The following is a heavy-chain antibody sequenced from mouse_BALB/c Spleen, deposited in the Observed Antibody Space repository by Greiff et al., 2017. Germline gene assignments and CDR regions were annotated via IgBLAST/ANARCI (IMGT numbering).Heavy chain of an antibody. D-gene: IGHD1-2*01. J-gene: IGHJ1*01. Sequence: QVQLQQPGAELVKPGASVKLSCKASGYTFTSYYMYWVKQRPGQGLEWIGGINPSNGGTNFNEKFKSKATLTVDKSSSTAYMQLSSLTSEDSAVYYCTNTATVYFDVWGAGTTVTVSS. CDR3: TNTATVYFDV. V-gene: IGHV1S81*02. CDR1: GYTFTSYY. CDR2: INPSNGGT.